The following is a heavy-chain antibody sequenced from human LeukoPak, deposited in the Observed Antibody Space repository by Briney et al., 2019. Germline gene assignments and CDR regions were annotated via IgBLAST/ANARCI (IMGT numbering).Heavy chain of an antibody. CDR1: GFTFSSYA. CDR3: AREDIVVVVAATNNFDY. V-gene: IGHV3-30-3*01. Sequence: RGSGLLSCAASGFTFSSYAMHWVRQAPGKGLEWVAVISYDGSNKYYADSVKGRFTISRDNSKNTLYLQMNSLRAEDTAVYYCAREDIVVVVAATNNFDYWGQGALVT. J-gene: IGHJ4*02. CDR2: ISYDGSNK. D-gene: IGHD2-15*01.